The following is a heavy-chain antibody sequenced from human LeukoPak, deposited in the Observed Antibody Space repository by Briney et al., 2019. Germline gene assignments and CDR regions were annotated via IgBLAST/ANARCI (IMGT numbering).Heavy chain of an antibody. Sequence: GGPLRLSCAASGFTFSSYAMSWVRQAPGKGLEWVSAISGSGGSTYYVDSVKGRFTISRDNSKNTLYLQMNSLRAEDTAVYYCAKDFAPRALWWEDYWGQGTLVTVSS. V-gene: IGHV3-23*01. CDR2: ISGSGGST. CDR1: GFTFSSYA. J-gene: IGHJ4*02. CDR3: AKDFAPRALWWEDY. D-gene: IGHD2-21*01.